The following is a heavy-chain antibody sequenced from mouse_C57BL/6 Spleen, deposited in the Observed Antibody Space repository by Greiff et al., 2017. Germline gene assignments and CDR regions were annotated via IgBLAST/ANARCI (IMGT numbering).Heavy chain of an antibody. V-gene: IGHV1-76*01. CDR1: GYTFTDYY. J-gene: IGHJ3*01. Sequence: VQLQESGAELVRPGASVKLSCKASGYTFTDYYINWVKQRPGQGLEWIARIYPGSGNTYYNEKFKGKATLTAEKSSSTAYMQLSSLTSEDSAVYFCARGGLRGEAWFAYWGQGTLVTVSA. D-gene: IGHD2-4*01. CDR3: ARGGLRGEAWFAY. CDR2: IYPGSGNT.